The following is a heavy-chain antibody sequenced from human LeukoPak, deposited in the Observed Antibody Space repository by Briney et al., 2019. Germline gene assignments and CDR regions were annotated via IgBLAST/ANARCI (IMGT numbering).Heavy chain of an antibody. CDR2: ISSSSSYI. V-gene: IGHV3-21*06. CDR3: ARVIGWDEPFDL. CDR1: GFTFSSYS. Sequence: GGSLRLSCAASGFTFSSYSVNWVRQAPGKGLEWVSSISSSSSYIYYADSVKGRFTISRDNAKNTLYLQMNGLRVEDTAVYYCARVIGWDEPFDLWGQGTMVTVSS. D-gene: IGHD1-26*01. J-gene: IGHJ3*01.